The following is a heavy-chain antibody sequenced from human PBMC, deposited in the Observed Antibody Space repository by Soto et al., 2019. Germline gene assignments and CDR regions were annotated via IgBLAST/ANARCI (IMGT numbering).Heavy chain of an antibody. V-gene: IGHV4-59*01. J-gene: IGHJ3*01. D-gene: IGHD1-7*01. CDR2: IYYSGST. CDR3: ARDGLGNSYDSFDV. Sequence: SEPLSLTCTVSGGSLSRYYWSWIRQPPGKGLEWIGYIYYSGSTNYNPSLESRVTISVDSSKNQFSLKLTSVTAADTAVYYCARDGLGNSYDSFDVWGQGTMVTVSS. CDR1: GGSLSRYY.